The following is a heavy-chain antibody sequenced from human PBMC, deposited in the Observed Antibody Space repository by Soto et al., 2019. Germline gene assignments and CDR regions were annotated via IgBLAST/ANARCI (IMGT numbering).Heavy chain of an antibody. J-gene: IGHJ6*02. V-gene: IGHV4-31*03. D-gene: IGHD3-10*01. CDR3: ARVEWSYGSGSYSGYYYYGMDV. CDR1: GGSISIGHYY. Sequence: PSETLSLTCTVSGGSISIGHYYWSWIRQHPGKGLEWIGYIHYSGSTYYNPSLKSRVTISVDTSKNQFSLKLSSVTAADTAVYYCARVEWSYGSGSYSGYYYYGMDVWGQGTTVTVSS. CDR2: IHYSGST.